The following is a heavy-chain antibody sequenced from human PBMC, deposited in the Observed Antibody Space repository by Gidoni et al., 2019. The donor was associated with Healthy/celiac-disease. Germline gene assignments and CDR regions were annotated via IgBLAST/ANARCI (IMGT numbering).Heavy chain of an antibody. CDR3: ARLGGGYNWLPFDY. CDR1: GYSFTSYW. V-gene: IGHV5-51*01. D-gene: IGHD5-12*01. Sequence: VQLVPSGAVAKKSGESLTISCKGSGYSFTSYWIGWVRQMPGKGLDWLGIIYPGDSDTRYSPSFQGKVTISAAKSISTAYLQWSSLTASDTAMYYCARLGGGYNWLPFDYWGQETLVTVSS. CDR2: IYPGDSDT. J-gene: IGHJ4*02.